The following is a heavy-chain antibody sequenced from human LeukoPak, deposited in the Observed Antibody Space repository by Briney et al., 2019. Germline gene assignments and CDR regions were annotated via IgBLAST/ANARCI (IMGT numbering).Heavy chain of an antibody. CDR2: IWYDGSNK. D-gene: IGHD6-13*01. Sequence: GGSLRLSCAASGFTYSTYGMYWVRQAPGKGLDWVAVIWYDGSNKYYADSVKGRFTISRDNSKNTLYLQMNSLRAEDTAVYYCAKADERYRSSWYDYFDYWGQGTLVTVSS. CDR1: GFTYSTYG. CDR3: AKADERYRSSWYDYFDY. J-gene: IGHJ4*02. V-gene: IGHV3-33*06.